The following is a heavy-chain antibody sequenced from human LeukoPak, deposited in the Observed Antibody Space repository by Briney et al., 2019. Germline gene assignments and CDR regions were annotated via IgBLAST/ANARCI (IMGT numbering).Heavy chain of an antibody. CDR1: GGSFSGYY. Sequence: SETLSLTCVVCGGSFSGYYWNWIRPPAGKGLEGVGDVNYSGSTNYNPSLQSGVTISVDTSKSQFSLKLRSVTAADTSVYYCARARWLQPYSFDYWGEGTLVTVSS. D-gene: IGHD5-24*01. CDR3: ARARWLQPYSFDY. V-gene: IGHV4-34*01. CDR2: VNYSGST. J-gene: IGHJ4*02.